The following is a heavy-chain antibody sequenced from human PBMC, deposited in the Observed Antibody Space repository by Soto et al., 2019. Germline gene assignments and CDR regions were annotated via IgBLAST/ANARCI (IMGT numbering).Heavy chain of an antibody. CDR3: ARGNTAMVQDWFDP. CDR2: INPNSGGT. Sequence: GASVKVSCKASGYTLTGYYMHWVRQAPGQGLEWMGWINPNSGGTNYAQKFQGWVTMTRDTSISTAYMELSRLRSDDTAVYYCARGNTAMVQDWFDPWGQGTLVTVSS. J-gene: IGHJ5*02. D-gene: IGHD5-18*01. V-gene: IGHV1-2*04. CDR1: GYTLTGYY.